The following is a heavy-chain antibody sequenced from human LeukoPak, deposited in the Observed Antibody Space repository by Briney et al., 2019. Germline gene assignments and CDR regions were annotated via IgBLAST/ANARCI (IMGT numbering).Heavy chain of an antibody. V-gene: IGHV3-30*04. J-gene: IGHJ4*02. CDR3: ASIYYYGSGSYYNIRGPFDY. CDR1: GFTFSSYA. Sequence: SGGSLRLSCAASGFTFSSYAMHGVRQAPGKGLEWVAVISYDGSNKYYADSVKGRFTISRDNSKNTLYLQMNSLRAEDTAVYYCASIYYYGSGSYYNIRGPFDYWGQGTLVTVSS. D-gene: IGHD3-10*01. CDR2: ISYDGSNK.